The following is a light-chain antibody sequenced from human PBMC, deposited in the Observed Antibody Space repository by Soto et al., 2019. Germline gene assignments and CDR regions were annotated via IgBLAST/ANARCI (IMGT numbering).Light chain of an antibody. CDR2: DAP. Sequence: DIQMTQSPSSLSASVGDRVTITCQASQDISNYLNWYQQKPGKAPKLLIYDAPNLETGVPSSFRGSRPGTDFTFTITSLQPEYIATYYCQQYDNLPRFTFGPGTKVDIK. CDR3: QQYDNLPRFT. CDR1: QDISNY. J-gene: IGKJ3*01. V-gene: IGKV1-33*01.